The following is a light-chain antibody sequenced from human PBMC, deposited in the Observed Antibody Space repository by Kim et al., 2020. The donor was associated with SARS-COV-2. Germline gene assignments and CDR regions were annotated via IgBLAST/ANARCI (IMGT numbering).Light chain of an antibody. CDR3: SAWDSGLSAWV. CDR2: RNN. Sequence: QTGTLTCTGNSKNVGDQGAAWLQQHQGHPPKLLSYRNNNRPSGISERLSASRSGNTASLTITGLQPEDEADYYCSAWDSGLSAWVFGGGTKLTVL. J-gene: IGLJ3*02. V-gene: IGLV10-54*01. CDR1: SKNVGDQG.